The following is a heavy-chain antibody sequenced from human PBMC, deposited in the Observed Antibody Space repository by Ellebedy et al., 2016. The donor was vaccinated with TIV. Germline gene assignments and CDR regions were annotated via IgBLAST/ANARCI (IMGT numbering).Heavy chain of an antibody. CDR1: GFSFSSSA. D-gene: IGHD3-10*01. Sequence: GESLKISCAASGFSFSSSAMTWVRQAPGRGLECVSAISGSGGTTYYADSVKGRFTISRDNSKNTLYLQMNSLRAEDTAVYYCAKGQLYCDYWGQGTLVTVSS. CDR2: ISGSGGTT. J-gene: IGHJ4*02. CDR3: AKGQLYCDY. V-gene: IGHV3-23*01.